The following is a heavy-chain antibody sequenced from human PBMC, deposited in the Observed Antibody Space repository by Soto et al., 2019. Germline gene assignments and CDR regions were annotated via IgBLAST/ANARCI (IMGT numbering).Heavy chain of an antibody. CDR3: ANARNILVVPAPYYSYGMDV. V-gene: IGHV3-30*18. CDR1: GFTFSSYG. CDR2: ISYDGSNK. J-gene: IGHJ6*02. D-gene: IGHD2-2*01. Sequence: GGSLRLSCAACGFTFSSYGMHWVRQAPGKGLEWVAVISYDGSNKYCADSVKGRFTISRDNSKNTLYLKMNSLRAEDTAMYYCANARNILVVPAPYYSYGMDVFGQGTTVTFS.